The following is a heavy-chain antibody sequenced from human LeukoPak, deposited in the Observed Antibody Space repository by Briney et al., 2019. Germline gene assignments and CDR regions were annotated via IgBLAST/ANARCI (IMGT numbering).Heavy chain of an antibody. CDR2: IIPIFGTA. CDR3: AIAARLPRPNRAYYYYYMDV. D-gene: IGHD6-6*01. CDR1: GGTFSSYA. V-gene: IGHV1-69*05. J-gene: IGHJ6*03. Sequence: SSVKVSCKASGGTFSSYAISWVRQAPGQGREWMGGIIPIFGTANYAQKFQGRVTITTDESTSTAYMELSSLRSEDTAVYYCAIAARLPRPNRAYYYYYMDVWGKGTTVTVSS.